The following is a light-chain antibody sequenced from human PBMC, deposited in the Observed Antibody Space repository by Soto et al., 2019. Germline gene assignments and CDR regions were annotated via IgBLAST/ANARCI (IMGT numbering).Light chain of an antibody. CDR3: QQSYITPYT. J-gene: IGKJ5*01. V-gene: IGKV1-39*01. Sequence: DIQVTQSPSSLSASVGDRVTITCRASQSISKYVNWFQQNPGKAPKLLIYAASSLQSGVPSRFSGSGSGTDFTLTISSLQHEDFATYYCQQSYITPYTFGQGTRLEIK. CDR2: AAS. CDR1: QSISKY.